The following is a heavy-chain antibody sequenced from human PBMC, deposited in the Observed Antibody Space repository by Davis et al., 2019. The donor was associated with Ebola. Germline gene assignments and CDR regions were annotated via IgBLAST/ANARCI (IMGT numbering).Heavy chain of an antibody. V-gene: IGHV1-3*01. CDR1: VYIFTRYA. CDR3: ARDSPLFDRYSSVWSDFDS. Sequence: SVPVSRLASVYIFTRYAMHWVRQAPGQRLDWLGWINAGNCNTKYSQKFQGRVTITRDTSASTAYMELSSLRSEDTAVYYWARDSPLFDRYSSVWSDFDSWGQGTLVTVSS. J-gene: IGHJ4*02. D-gene: IGHD6-19*01. CDR2: INAGNCNT.